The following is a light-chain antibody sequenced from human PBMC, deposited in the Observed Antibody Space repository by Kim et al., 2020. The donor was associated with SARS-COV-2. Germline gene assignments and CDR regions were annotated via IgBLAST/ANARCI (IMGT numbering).Light chain of an antibody. J-gene: IGLJ2*01. CDR2: GKN. CDR3: NSRDSSGNHLV. V-gene: IGLV3-19*01. Sequence: ALGPTVRITGHGDSLRSYYASWYQQKPGQAPVLVIYGKNNRPSGIPDRCSGSSSGNTASLTITGAQADDEADYYCNSRDSSGNHLVFGGGTQLTVL. CDR1: SLRSYY.